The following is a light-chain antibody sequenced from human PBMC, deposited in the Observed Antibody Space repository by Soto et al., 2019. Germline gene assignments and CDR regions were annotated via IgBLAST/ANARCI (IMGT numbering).Light chain of an antibody. CDR3: AAWDDSLNVVV. V-gene: IGLV1-44*01. J-gene: IGLJ2*01. CDR2: SNN. Sequence: QSVLTQPPSSSGTPGQRVTSSCSGTSSNIGSNTVNWYQQLPGTAPKLLIYSNNQRPSGVPDRFSGSKSGTSASLAIGGLQSEDEADYYCAAWDDSLNVVVFGGGTKLTVL. CDR1: SSNIGSNT.